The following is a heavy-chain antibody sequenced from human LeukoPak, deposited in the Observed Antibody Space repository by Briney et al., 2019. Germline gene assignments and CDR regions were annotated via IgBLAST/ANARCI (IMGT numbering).Heavy chain of an antibody. CDR3: ARDVAAGAFDY. CDR2: ISSTGSYM. D-gene: IGHD6-19*01. J-gene: IGHJ4*02. CDR1: GFTFSGYA. V-gene: IGHV3-21*01. Sequence: GGSLRLSCAASGFTFSGYAMNWVRQAPGKGLEWVSSISSTGSYMSYADSVKGRFTISRDNAENSLYLQVSSLRAEDTAVYYCARDVAAGAFDYWGQGTLVTVSS.